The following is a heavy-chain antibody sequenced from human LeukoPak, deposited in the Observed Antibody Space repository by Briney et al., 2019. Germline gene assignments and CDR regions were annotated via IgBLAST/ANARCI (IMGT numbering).Heavy chain of an antibody. CDR1: GYTFTGYY. J-gene: IGHJ5*02. CDR3: ARESLLWFGEIQLEPYNWFDP. D-gene: IGHD3-10*01. V-gene: IGHV1-2*02. Sequence: ASVKVSCKASGYTFTGYYMHWVRQAPGQGLEWMGWINPNSGGTNYAQKFQGRVTMTRDTSISTAYMELSRLRSDDTAVYYCARESLLWFGEIQLEPYNWFDPWGQGTLVTVSS. CDR2: INPNSGGT.